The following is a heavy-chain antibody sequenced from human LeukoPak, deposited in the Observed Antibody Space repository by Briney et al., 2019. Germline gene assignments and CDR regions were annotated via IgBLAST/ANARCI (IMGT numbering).Heavy chain of an antibody. CDR1: GGSISSYY. CDR3: ARRRRDYDFWSGYSQFDP. V-gene: IGHV4-59*08. CDR2: MYYSGST. Sequence: PSETLSLICTVSGGSISSYYWSWIRQPPGKGLEWLGYMYYSGSTNYNPSLKGRVTISIDTSKNQFSPKLRSVTAADTAVYYCARRRRDYDFWSGYSQFDPWGQGTLVTVSS. J-gene: IGHJ5*02. D-gene: IGHD3-3*01.